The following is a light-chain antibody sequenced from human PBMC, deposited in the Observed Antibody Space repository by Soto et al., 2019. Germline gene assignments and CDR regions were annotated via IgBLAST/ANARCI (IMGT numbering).Light chain of an antibody. J-gene: IGLJ1*01. CDR3: SSYTTTNTYV. CDR2: EAS. V-gene: IGLV2-18*02. Sequence: QSVLTQPASVSGSPGQSIAISCTGTSTDFVSYNRVSWYQQPPGTAPKLIIYEASNRPSGVPDRFSGSKSGNTASLTISGLLTEDEADYYCSSYTTTNTYVFGTGTKVTVL. CDR1: STDFVSYNR.